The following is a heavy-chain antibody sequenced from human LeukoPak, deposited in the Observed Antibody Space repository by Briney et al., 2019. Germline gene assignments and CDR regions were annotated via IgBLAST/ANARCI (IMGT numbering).Heavy chain of an antibody. J-gene: IGHJ4*02. D-gene: IGHD3-16*01. Sequence: PGGSLRLSCAASGFTFSSYAMSWVRQAPGKGLVWVSRINTDGSSTSYADSVKGRFTISRDNAKNTLYLQMNSLRAEDTAVYYCARDWRWGQHADYWGQGTLVTVSS. CDR2: INTDGSST. CDR1: GFTFSSYA. CDR3: ARDWRWGQHADY. V-gene: IGHV3-74*01.